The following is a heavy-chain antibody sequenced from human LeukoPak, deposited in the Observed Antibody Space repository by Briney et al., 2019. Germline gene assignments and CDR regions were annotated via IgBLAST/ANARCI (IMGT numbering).Heavy chain of an antibody. Sequence: PSETLSLTCAVYGGSFSGYYWSWIRQPPGKGLDWIGEINHSGSTNYNPSLKSRVTISVDTSKNQISLKLSSVTAADTAVYYCARGPQEEQLVVGPQSDYWGQGTLVTVSS. CDR2: INHSGST. CDR3: ARGPQEEQLVVGPQSDY. J-gene: IGHJ4*02. CDR1: GGSFSGYY. V-gene: IGHV4-34*01. D-gene: IGHD6-6*01.